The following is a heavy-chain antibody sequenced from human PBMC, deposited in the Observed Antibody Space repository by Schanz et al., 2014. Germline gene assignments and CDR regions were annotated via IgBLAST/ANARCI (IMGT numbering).Heavy chain of an antibody. J-gene: IGHJ4*02. V-gene: IGHV3-13*01. D-gene: IGHD2-2*01. CDR1: GFTLSNSD. Sequence: VQLLQFGGGVVQPGRSLRLSCAASGFTLSNSDMHWVRQGTGKGLEWVSTIGYLGDTYYPDSVKGRFTVSRDNSKNTLYLQMNSLKTEDTAMYYCARRASCSRIGCPFDSWGQGTLVTVSS. CDR2: IGYLGDT. CDR3: ARRASCSRIGCPFDS.